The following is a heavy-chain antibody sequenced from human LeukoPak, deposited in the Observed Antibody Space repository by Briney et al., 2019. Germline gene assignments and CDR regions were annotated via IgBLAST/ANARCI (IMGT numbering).Heavy chain of an antibody. Sequence: ASVKVSCKASGGTFSSYAISWVRQAPGQGLEWMGGIIPIFGTANYAQKFQGRVTITADGSTSTAYMELSSLRSEDTAVYYCAREGGYGGNSVSFDYWGQGTLVTVSS. J-gene: IGHJ4*02. CDR1: GGTFSSYA. CDR3: AREGGYGGNSVSFDY. CDR2: IIPIFGTA. V-gene: IGHV1-69*13. D-gene: IGHD4-23*01.